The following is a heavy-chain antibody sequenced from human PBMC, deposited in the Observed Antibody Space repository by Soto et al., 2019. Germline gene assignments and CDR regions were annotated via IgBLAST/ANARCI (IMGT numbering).Heavy chain of an antibody. V-gene: IGHV5-51*01. CDR2: TYPGDSDT. D-gene: IGHD3-22*01. CDR1: GYSFTSYW. CDR3: ARRDGYYYDSSGYYPDAFDI. Sequence: GESLKISCKGSGYSFTSYWIGWVRQMPGKGLEWMGITYPGDSDTRYSPSFQGQVTISADKSISTAYLQWSSLKASDTAMYYCARRDGYYYDSSGYYPDAFDIWGQGTIVTVSS. J-gene: IGHJ3*02.